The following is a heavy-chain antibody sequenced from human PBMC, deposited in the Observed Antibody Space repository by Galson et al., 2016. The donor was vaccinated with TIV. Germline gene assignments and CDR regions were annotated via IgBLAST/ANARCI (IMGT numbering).Heavy chain of an antibody. CDR3: ARVNWARALDY. CDR1: GYIFINYY. CDR2: FNPDSGAT. Sequence: SCKASGYIFINYYIHWVRQAPGQGLEWLGWFNPDSGATQYAQKFQGRVTMTRDTSISTAYMELRRLISDDTAVYYCARVNWARALDYWGQGTQVTVSS. V-gene: IGHV1-2*02. J-gene: IGHJ4*02. D-gene: IGHD7-27*01.